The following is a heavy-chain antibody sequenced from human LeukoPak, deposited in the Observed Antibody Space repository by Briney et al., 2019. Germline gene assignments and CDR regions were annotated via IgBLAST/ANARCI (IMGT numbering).Heavy chain of an antibody. D-gene: IGHD3-16*01. J-gene: IGHJ5*01. CDR1: GFTFSRYW. Sequence: GGSLTLAWVDAGFTFSRYWMTWVRQAPGKVREWVANINEEGSKKSCVVSVKGRFTITRDNVKKRLYMQMDRLGVEDAGVYCCATDGGWGRFESWGQGTLVIVSS. V-gene: IGHV3-7*03. CDR3: ATDGGWGRFES. CDR2: INEEGSKK.